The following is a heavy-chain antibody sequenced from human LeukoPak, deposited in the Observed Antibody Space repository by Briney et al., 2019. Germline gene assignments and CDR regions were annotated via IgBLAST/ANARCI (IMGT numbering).Heavy chain of an antibody. D-gene: IGHD6-13*01. CDR3: ARVPIPPYSSSWYQPFDY. Sequence: ASVKVSCKASGYTFNSYDISWVRQAPGQGLEWMGWISAYNGNTNYAKKLQGRVTMTTDTFTSTAYMELRSLRSDDSAVYFCARVPIPPYSSSWYQPFDYWGQGTLVTVSS. CDR2: ISAYNGNT. V-gene: IGHV1-18*01. CDR1: GYTFNSYD. J-gene: IGHJ4*02.